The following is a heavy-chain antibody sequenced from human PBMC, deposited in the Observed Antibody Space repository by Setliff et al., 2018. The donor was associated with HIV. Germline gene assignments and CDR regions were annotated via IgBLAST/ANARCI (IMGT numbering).Heavy chain of an antibody. CDR3: ASRRITMVRGVISNDYYYYYMDV. CDR2: IIPIFGTA. CDR1: GYTFTDYY. V-gene: IGHV1-69*13. D-gene: IGHD3-10*01. Sequence: SVKVSCKASGYTFTDYYIHWVRQAPGHGLEWMGGIIPIFGTANYAQKFQGRVTITADESTSTAYMELSSLRSEDTAVYYCASRRITMVRGVISNDYYYYYMDVWGKGTTVTVSS. J-gene: IGHJ6*03.